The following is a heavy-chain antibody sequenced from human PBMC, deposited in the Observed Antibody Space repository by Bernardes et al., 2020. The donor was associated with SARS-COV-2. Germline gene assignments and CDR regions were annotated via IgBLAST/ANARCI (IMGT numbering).Heavy chain of an antibody. CDR2: IKGDGSQI. CDR1: GFTFSSYW. Sequence: GGSLRLSCAASGFTFSSYWMSWVRQAPGKGLEWVANIKGDGSQISSVDSVKGRFTISRDNAKNSLYLQLNSLRADDTAVYYCATPYYGSGTGPPRYYYHGMDVWGQGTTVTVSS. CDR3: ATPYYGSGTGPPRYYYHGMDV. J-gene: IGHJ6*02. V-gene: IGHV3-7*01. D-gene: IGHD3-10*01.